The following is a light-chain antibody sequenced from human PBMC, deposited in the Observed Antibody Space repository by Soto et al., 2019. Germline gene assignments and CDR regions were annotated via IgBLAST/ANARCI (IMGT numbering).Light chain of an antibody. CDR1: QGIRNY. CDR2: ATS. J-gene: IGKJ4*01. CDR3: QQVIDYPLT. V-gene: IGKV1-9*01. Sequence: DIQLTQSPSFLSASVGDRVTITCRASQGIRNYLAWYQQKPGKAPKLLIYATSTLQSGVPSRFSGSGSGPDFTLTISCLQPEDFATYYCQQVIDYPLTFGGGTKVEIK.